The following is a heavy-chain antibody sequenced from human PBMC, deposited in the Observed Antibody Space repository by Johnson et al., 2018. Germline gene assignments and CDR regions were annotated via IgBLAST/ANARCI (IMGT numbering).Heavy chain of an antibody. CDR2: ITDSGGST. D-gene: IGHD3-10*01. V-gene: IGHV3-23*04. J-gene: IGHJ6*03. CDR3: GRYASGSSYDYYYYIDV. Sequence: VQLGQSGGGLVQPRGSVRLCCAASGFSLRNYGMTWVRQAPGKGLEWVSGITDSGGSTYYADSVKGRFTVSRDNSKNTLYLQMDSLRADDTAVYYCGRYASGSSYDYYYYIDVWGKGTTVTVSS. CDR1: GFSLRNYG.